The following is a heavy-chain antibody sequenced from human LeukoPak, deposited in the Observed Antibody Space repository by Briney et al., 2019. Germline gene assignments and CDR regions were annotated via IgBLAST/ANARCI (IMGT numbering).Heavy chain of an antibody. CDR3: ARDPSAGTATSFDY. CDR2: IIPIFGTA. CDR1: GGTFSSYA. Sequence: SVKVSCTASGGTFSSYAISWVRQAPGQGLEWMGGIIPIFGTANYAQKFQGRVTITADESTSTAYMELSSLRSEDTAVYYCARDPSAGTATSFDYWGQGTLVTVSS. D-gene: IGHD5-18*01. J-gene: IGHJ4*02. V-gene: IGHV1-69*13.